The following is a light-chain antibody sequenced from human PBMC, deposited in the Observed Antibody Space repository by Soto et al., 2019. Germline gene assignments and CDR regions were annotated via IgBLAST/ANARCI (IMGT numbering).Light chain of an antibody. J-gene: IGLJ1*01. V-gene: IGLV2-8*01. Sequence: QSALTQPPSASGSPGQSVAISCTGTSSDVGGYNYVSWYQQHPGKAPKLMIYEVNKRPPGLPDRFSGSKSGNTASLTVSGLQAEDEADYYCSSYAGSSNVFGTGTKVTVL. CDR1: SSDVGGYNY. CDR3: SSYAGSSNV. CDR2: EVN.